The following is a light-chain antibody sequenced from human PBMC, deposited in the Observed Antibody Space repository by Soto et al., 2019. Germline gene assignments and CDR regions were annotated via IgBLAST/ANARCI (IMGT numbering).Light chain of an antibody. J-gene: IGKJ1*01. Sequence: EIVMTQSPATLSVSPGERATLSCRASQSVICSLAWYQQKPGQAPRLLIYGASTRATGIPARFSGSGSGTEFTLTISSLQSEDFAVYYCQQYNNWPPLTFGQGTKVEIK. CDR1: QSVICS. V-gene: IGKV3-15*01. CDR3: QQYNNWPPLT. CDR2: GAS.